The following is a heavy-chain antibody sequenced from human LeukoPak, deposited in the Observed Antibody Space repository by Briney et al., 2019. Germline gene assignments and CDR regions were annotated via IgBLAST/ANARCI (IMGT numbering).Heavy chain of an antibody. CDR1: GGSISSYY. D-gene: IGHD6-19*01. CDR3: ARDIQQWLVGPPFDY. J-gene: IGHJ4*02. V-gene: IGHV4-59*01. Sequence: SETLSLTCTVSGGSISSYYWSWIRQPPGKGLEWIGYIYFSGSTNYNPSLQSRVTISIDTSKVQFSLKLSSVTAADTAVYYCARDIQQWLVGPPFDYWGQGTLVTVSS. CDR2: IYFSGST.